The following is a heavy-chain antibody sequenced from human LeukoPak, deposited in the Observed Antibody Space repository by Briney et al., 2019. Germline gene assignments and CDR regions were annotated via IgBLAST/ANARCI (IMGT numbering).Heavy chain of an antibody. V-gene: IGHV4-59*01. J-gene: IGHJ4*02. CDR3: ARAGSGWSFDY. Sequence: PSETLSLTCTVSGGSISTYYWTWLRQPPGKGLEWIGCNSYSGNTNYNPSLRSRVSISVDMSMSQFSLKLTSVTAAGTAVYYCARAGSGWSFDYWGQGTLVTVSS. D-gene: IGHD6-19*01. CDR1: GGSISTYY. CDR2: NSYSGNT.